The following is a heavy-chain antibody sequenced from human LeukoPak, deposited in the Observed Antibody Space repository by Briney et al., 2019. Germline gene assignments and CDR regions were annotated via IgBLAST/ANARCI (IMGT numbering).Heavy chain of an antibody. J-gene: IGHJ5*02. CDR3: ARDENYSNNWFDP. Sequence: GASVKVSCKASGYAFTGYYMHWVRQAPGQGLEWMGWINPNSGGTNYAQKFQGRVTMTRDTSISTAYMELSRLRSDDTAVYYCARDENYSNNWFDPWGQGTLVTVSS. D-gene: IGHD4-11*01. V-gene: IGHV1-2*02. CDR1: GYAFTGYY. CDR2: INPNSGGT.